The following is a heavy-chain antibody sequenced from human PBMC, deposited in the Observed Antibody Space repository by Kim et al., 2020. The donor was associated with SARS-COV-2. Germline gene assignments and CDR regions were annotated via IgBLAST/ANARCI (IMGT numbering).Heavy chain of an antibody. CDR3: ASPLFWSGYYTDYYGMDV. Sequence: ASVKVSCKASGYTFTSYGISWVRQAPGQGLEWMGWISAYNGNTNYAQKLQGRVTMTTDTSTSTAYMELRSLRSDDTAVYYCASPLFWSGYYTDYYGMDVWGQGTTVTVSS. V-gene: IGHV1-18*04. CDR1: GYTFTSYG. J-gene: IGHJ6*02. D-gene: IGHD3-3*01. CDR2: ISAYNGNT.